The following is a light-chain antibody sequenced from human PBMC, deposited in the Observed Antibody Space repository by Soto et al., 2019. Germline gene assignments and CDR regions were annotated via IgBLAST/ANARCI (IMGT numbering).Light chain of an antibody. Sequence: QSVLTQPPSASGSPGQSVTISCTGTSSDVGGYNYVSWYQQHPGKAPKLIIYEVTKRPSGVPDRFSGSKSGNTASLTVSGLQAEDEADYYCNSYAGSNNYAFGTGTKVTVL. CDR1: SSDVGGYNY. V-gene: IGLV2-8*01. CDR3: NSYAGSNNYA. CDR2: EVT. J-gene: IGLJ1*01.